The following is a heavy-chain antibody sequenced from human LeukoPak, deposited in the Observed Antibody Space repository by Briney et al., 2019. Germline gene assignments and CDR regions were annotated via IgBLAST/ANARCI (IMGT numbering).Heavy chain of an antibody. D-gene: IGHD3-3*01. CDR1: GFTFSDYY. Sequence: GGSLRLSCAASGFTFSDYYMSWIRQAPGKGLEWVSYISSSGSTIYYAESVKGRFTISRDNSKNTLYLQMNSLRAEDTAVYYCAKYTIPEHLVDYWGQGTLVTVSS. J-gene: IGHJ4*02. V-gene: IGHV3-11*01. CDR3: AKYTIPEHLVDY. CDR2: ISSSGSTI.